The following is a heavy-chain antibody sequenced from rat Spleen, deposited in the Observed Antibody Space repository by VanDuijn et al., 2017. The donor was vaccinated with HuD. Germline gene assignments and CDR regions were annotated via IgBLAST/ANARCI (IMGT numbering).Heavy chain of an antibody. CDR2: ISSDGGRN. CDR3: ARLYNNYDVMDA. J-gene: IGHJ4*01. CDR1: GFTFSSFP. D-gene: IGHD1-10*01. V-gene: IGHV5-25*01. Sequence: EVQLAGSGGGLVQPGRSLKLSCAASGFTFSSFPMAWVRQAPKKGLEWVAYISSDGGRNFYRDSVKGRFTISRDNAKSSLYLQMDSLRSEDTATYYCARLYNNYDVMDAWGQGASVTVSS.